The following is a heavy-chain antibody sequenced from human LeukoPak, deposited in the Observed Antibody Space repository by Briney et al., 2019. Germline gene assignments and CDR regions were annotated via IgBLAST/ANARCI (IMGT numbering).Heavy chain of an antibody. V-gene: IGHV4-39*07. CDR1: GGSIRSSSYY. CDR2: IYYSGST. Sequence: SETLSLTCTVSGGSIRSSSYYWGWIRQPPGKGLQWIGSIYYSGSTYYNPSLKSRLTISLDTSKNQFSLKLSSVTAADTAVYYCARDSYYYDSSGYYGGAFDIWGQGTMVTVSS. CDR3: ARDSYYYDSSGYYGGAFDI. J-gene: IGHJ3*02. D-gene: IGHD3-22*01.